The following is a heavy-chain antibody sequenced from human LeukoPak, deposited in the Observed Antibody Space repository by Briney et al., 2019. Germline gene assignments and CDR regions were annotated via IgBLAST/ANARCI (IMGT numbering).Heavy chain of an antibody. V-gene: IGHV1-24*01. CDR1: GYTLTELS. CDR2: FEPGDGET. CDR3: ATAELLSFRKGYFDY. J-gene: IGHJ4*02. D-gene: IGHD3-10*01. Sequence: ASVKVSCKVSGYTLTELSMHWMRQAPGKGLGWKGGFEPGDGETIYAQKFQGRVTMTEDTSTDTAYMELSSLRSEDTAVYYCATAELLSFRKGYFDYWGQGTLVSVSS.